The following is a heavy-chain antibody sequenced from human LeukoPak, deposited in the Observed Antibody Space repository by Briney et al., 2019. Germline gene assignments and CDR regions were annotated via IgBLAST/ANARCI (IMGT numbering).Heavy chain of an antibody. CDR2: INHSGST. D-gene: IGHD3-10*01. V-gene: IGHV4-34*01. J-gene: IGHJ2*01. CDR1: GGSFSGYY. Sequence: SETLSLTCAVYGGSFSGYYWSWIRQPPGKGLEWIGEINHSGSTNYNPPLKSRVTISVDTSKNQFSLKLSSVTAADTAVYYCARGPRITMVRGGSRYFDLWGRGTLVTVSS. CDR3: ARGPRITMVRGGSRYFDL.